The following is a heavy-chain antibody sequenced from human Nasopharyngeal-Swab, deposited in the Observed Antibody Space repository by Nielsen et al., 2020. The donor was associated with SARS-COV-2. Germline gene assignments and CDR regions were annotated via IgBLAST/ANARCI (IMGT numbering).Heavy chain of an antibody. D-gene: IGHD1-1*01. CDR1: GFTFSSYW. V-gene: IGHV3-7*04. CDR2: IKQDGSEE. Sequence: GESLKISCAASGFTFSSYWMNWVRQAPGKGLEWVANIKQDGSEEPYVDSVRGRFTISRDNAKNSVYLQMNSLRAEDTAVYYCARGHNWSFDYWGQGTLVTVSA. J-gene: IGHJ4*02. CDR3: ARGHNWSFDY.